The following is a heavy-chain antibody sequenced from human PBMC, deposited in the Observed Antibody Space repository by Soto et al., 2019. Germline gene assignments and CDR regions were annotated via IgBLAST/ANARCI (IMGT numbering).Heavy chain of an antibody. CDR2: IKPDGTAQ. J-gene: IGHJ5*02. CDR3: GAWDSSNNP. CDR1: GFTFSNFW. D-gene: IGHD1-26*01. Sequence: EGHLVQSGGGLVQPGGSLRLSCVASGFTFSNFWMNWVRQTPGKGLEWVANIKPDGTAQAYVDSVKGRFTVSRDNAKNSLYLQMNSLRADDTAFYFCGAWDSSNNPWGQGTLVTVSS. V-gene: IGHV3-7*01.